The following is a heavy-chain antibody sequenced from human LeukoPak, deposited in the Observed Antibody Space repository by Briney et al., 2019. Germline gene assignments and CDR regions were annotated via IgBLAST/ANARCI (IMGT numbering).Heavy chain of an antibody. V-gene: IGHV3-7*03. CDR1: GFSFSGYW. J-gene: IGHJ6*04. D-gene: IGHD3-16*01. Sequence: PGGSLRLSCAASGFSFSGYWMTWVRQAPGKGLEWVANIKEDGSEKYYVDSEKGRFNISRDNAKNSLYLQMNSLTTKDTALYYCARGGYYPDVWGKGTTVTVSS. CDR3: ARGGYYPDV. CDR2: IKEDGSEK.